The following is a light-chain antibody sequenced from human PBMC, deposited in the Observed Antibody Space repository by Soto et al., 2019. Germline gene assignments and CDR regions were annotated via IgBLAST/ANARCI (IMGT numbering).Light chain of an antibody. CDR1: SSDVGGYNY. CDR3: SSYTNSATPVV. Sequence: QSALTQPASVSGSPGQSITISCTGTSSDVGGYNYVSWYQQHPGKAPKLMIYEVSNRPSGVSNRFSVSKSGNTASLTISGLQAEDEADYYCSSYTNSATPVVFGGGTKLTVL. V-gene: IGLV2-14*01. J-gene: IGLJ2*01. CDR2: EVS.